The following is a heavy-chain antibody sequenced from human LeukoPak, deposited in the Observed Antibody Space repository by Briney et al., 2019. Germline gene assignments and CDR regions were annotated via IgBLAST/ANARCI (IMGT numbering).Heavy chain of an antibody. J-gene: IGHJ4*02. Sequence: LETLSLTCTVSGGSISSSSYYWGWIRQPPGKGLEWIGSIYYSGSTYYNPSLKSRVTISVDTSKNQFSLKLSSVTAADTAVYYCARSDTAMVLDYWGQGTLVTVSS. V-gene: IGHV4-39*01. D-gene: IGHD5-18*01. CDR1: GGSISSSSYY. CDR3: ARSDTAMVLDY. CDR2: IYYSGST.